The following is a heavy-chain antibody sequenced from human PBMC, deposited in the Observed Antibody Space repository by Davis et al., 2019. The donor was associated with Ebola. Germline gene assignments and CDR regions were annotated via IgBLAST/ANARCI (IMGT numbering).Heavy chain of an antibody. D-gene: IGHD3-22*01. Sequence: SGPTLVKPTQTLTLTCTFSGFSLTTTGANVGWIRQPPGKALELLALIYWDDDKRYSPYLKDRLTITKDTSKNQVVLTMTDMDPVDTATYYCAHRPSISHYDGSTYPSFRQFDYWGQGTLVTVSS. CDR3: AHRPSISHYDGSTYPSFRQFDY. CDR1: GFSLTTTGAN. J-gene: IGHJ4*02. CDR2: IYWDDDK. V-gene: IGHV2-5*02.